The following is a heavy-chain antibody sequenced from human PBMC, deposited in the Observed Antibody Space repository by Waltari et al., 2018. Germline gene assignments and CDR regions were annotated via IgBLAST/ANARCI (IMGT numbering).Heavy chain of an antibody. V-gene: IGHV3-11*01. J-gene: IGHJ6*02. CDR2: ISSSGGTT. CDR3: ARPQRGYCGMDV. D-gene: IGHD2-21*01. Sequence: QVQLAESGGGLVKPGGSLRLSCAGSGFTFGDYDMGWIREAPGKGLEWVSYISSSGGTTYYADSVKDRFTISRNNTNNSVALQMHSLRVEDTALYYCARPQRGYCGMDVWGQGTTVAVAS. CDR1: GFTFGDYD.